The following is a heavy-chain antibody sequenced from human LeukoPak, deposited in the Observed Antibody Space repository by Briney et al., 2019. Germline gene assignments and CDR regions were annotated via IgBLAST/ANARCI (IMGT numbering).Heavy chain of an antibody. V-gene: IGHV3-53*01. D-gene: IGHD1-1*01. CDR1: GFTLSSYW. CDR3: ARDRYRGVGDAFDI. Sequence: GGSLSLSCAASGFTLSSYWMSWVRQAPGKGLEWASVIYSGGSTYYADSVKGRFTISRDNSKNTLYLQMNSLRAEDTAVYYCARDRYRGVGDAFDIWGQGTMVTVSS. CDR2: IYSGGST. J-gene: IGHJ3*02.